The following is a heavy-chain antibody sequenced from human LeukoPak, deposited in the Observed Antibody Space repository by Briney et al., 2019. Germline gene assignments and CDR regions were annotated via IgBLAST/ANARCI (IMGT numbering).Heavy chain of an antibody. CDR3: ARHLLAGGSIDY. Sequence: SETLSLTCTVSGGSISSGIYSWGWIRQSPGKGLEWIGSMYYSGSTYYNPSLKGRVTMSVDTSKNQFSLKLSSVTAADTAVYYCARHLLAGGSIDYWDQGALVTVSS. V-gene: IGHV4-39*01. J-gene: IGHJ4*02. CDR2: MYYSGST. D-gene: IGHD7-27*01. CDR1: GGSISSGIYS.